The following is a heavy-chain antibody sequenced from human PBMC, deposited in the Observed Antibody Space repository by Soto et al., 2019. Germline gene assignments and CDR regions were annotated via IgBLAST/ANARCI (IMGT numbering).Heavy chain of an antibody. J-gene: IGHJ4*02. D-gene: IGHD3-10*01. Sequence: QVQLVQSGPEVKKPGASVKVSCKASGNTFASHGFSWARQAPGQGLEWMGWLSGFNGQTNYALKFQGRVTLTTDTSTSTAYMELRSLRSDDTAVYFCARVDPRGVAVVRDYWGQGTLVTVSS. V-gene: IGHV1-18*01. CDR3: ARVDPRGVAVVRDY. CDR2: LSGFNGQT. CDR1: GNTFASHG.